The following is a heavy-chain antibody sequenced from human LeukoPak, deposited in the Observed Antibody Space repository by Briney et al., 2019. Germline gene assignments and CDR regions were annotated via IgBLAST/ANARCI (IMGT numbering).Heavy chain of an antibody. CDR2: ISWNGGGT. V-gene: IGHV3-9*01. CDR1: GYSFKDYG. CDR3: AKHLTATNTYIFFGLDV. D-gene: IGHD1-26*01. J-gene: IGHJ6*02. Sequence: PGGSLRLSCAATGYSFKDYGMHWVRQPPGKGLEWVSAISWNGGGTDYADSVKGRFTIFRDNAKNSLYLQLSSLRPEDTALCYCAKHLTATNTYIFFGLDVWGQGTSVTVSS.